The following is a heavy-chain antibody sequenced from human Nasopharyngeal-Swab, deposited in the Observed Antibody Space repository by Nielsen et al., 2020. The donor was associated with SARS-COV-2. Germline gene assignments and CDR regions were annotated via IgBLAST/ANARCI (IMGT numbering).Heavy chain of an antibody. CDR3: ARDRRPSSGWYSSAFDI. D-gene: IGHD6-19*01. V-gene: IGHV3-21*01. J-gene: IGHJ3*02. CDR2: ISSSSSYI. Sequence: GESLKISCAASGFTFSSYSVNWVRQAPGKGLEWVSSISSSSSYIYYADSVKGRFTISRDNAKNSLYLQMNSLRAEDTAVYYCARDRRPSSGWYSSAFDIWGQGTMVTVSS. CDR1: GFTFSSYS.